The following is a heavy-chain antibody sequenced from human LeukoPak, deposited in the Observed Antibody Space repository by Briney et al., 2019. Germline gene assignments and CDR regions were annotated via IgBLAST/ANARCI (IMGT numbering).Heavy chain of an antibody. J-gene: IGHJ3*02. CDR3: GPAPSSSVGHGAFDI. CDR2: IKQDGSEK. V-gene: IGHV3-7*01. CDR1: GFTFSSYW. D-gene: IGHD6-6*01. Sequence: GGSLRLSCAASGFTFSSYWMSWVRQAPGKGLEWVANIKQDGSEKYYVDSVKGRFTISRDNAKNSLYLQMNSLRAEDTAVYYCGPAPSSSVGHGAFDIWGQGTMVTVSS.